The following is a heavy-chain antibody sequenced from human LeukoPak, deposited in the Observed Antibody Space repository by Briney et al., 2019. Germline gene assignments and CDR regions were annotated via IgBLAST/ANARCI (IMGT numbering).Heavy chain of an antibody. CDR1: GLTFEDHG. V-gene: IGHV3-20*04. J-gene: IGHJ5*01. Sequence: GGSLRLSCTASGLTFEDHGMSWVRQGPGRGLEWGCGINWNGGRTGYVDSVKGRFTISRDNGKNSLYLQLDSLRADDTAFYYCARGHDSSAFHALDSWGHGILVTVSS. CDR3: ARGHDSSAFHALDS. CDR2: INWNGGRT. D-gene: IGHD3-22*01.